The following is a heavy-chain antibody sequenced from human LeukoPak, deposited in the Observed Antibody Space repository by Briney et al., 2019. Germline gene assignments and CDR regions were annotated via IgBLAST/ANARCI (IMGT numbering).Heavy chain of an antibody. Sequence: EASVKVSCKASGYTFTGYYMHWVRQAPGQGLEWMGGIIPIFGTANYAQKFQGRVTITADESTSTAYMELSSLRSEDTAVYYCARGVSSSWYPPYYYYMDVWGKGPRSPSP. V-gene: IGHV1-69*13. CDR1: GYTFTGYY. J-gene: IGHJ6*03. CDR3: ARGVSSSWYPPYYYYMDV. CDR2: IIPIFGTA. D-gene: IGHD6-13*01.